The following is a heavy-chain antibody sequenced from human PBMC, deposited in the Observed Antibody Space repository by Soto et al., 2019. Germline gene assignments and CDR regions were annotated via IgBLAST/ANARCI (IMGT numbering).Heavy chain of an antibody. Sequence: GWSLRLSCASSVFTFSSYEMNWVRQAPGKGLEWVSYISSSGSTIYYADSVKGRFTISRDNAKNSLYLQMNSLRAEDTAVYYCASQTVVTSYYGMDVWGQGTTVTVSS. CDR1: VFTFSSYE. D-gene: IGHD2-21*02. V-gene: IGHV3-48*03. J-gene: IGHJ6*02. CDR3: ASQTVVTSYYGMDV. CDR2: ISSSGSTI.